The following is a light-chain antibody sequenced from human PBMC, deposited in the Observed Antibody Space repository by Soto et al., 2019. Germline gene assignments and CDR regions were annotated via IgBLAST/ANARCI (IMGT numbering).Light chain of an antibody. J-gene: IGKJ2*01. Sequence: EIVLTQSPGTLSLSPGERATLSCRASQSVSSSYLAWYQQKPGQAPRLLIYGASSRATGIPDRFSGSGSGTDFTITISRLEPDDFAVYYCQHYGSSPKYTFGQGTKLEIK. V-gene: IGKV3-20*01. CDR3: QHYGSSPKYT. CDR2: GAS. CDR1: QSVSSSY.